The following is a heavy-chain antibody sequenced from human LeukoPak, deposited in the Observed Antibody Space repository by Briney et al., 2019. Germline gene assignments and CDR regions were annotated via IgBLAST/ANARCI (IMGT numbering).Heavy chain of an antibody. CDR3: TKDRPEAYFDY. V-gene: IGHV3-30*18. CDR2: ISYDGSNK. D-gene: IGHD2-2*01. Sequence: GGSLRLSCAASGFTFSSYGIHWVRQAPGKGLEWVAVISYDGSNKYYADSVKGRYTISRDNSKNMLYLQMNSLRAEDTAVYYCTKDRPEAYFDYWGQGTLVTVSS. J-gene: IGHJ4*02. CDR1: GFTFSSYG.